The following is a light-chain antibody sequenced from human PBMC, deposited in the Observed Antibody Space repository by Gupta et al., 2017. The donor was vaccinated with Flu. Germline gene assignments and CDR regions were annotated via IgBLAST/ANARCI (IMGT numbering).Light chain of an antibody. CDR1: QSISST. V-gene: IGKV3-15*01. CDR3: QQYNAWPLT. Sequence: EIVMTPSPATLSVSPGERATLSCRASQSISSTLAWYQHKPGQAPRLLIYGASTRATGIPARFSGSGSGTEFTLTISSLQSEDSAVYYCQQYNAWPLTFGQGTKVEIE. CDR2: GAS. J-gene: IGKJ1*01.